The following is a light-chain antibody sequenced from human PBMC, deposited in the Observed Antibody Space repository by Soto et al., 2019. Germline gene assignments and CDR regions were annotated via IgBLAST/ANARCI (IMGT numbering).Light chain of an antibody. V-gene: IGKV3-20*01. CDR1: QSVSSSY. Sequence: EIVLTQSPGTLSLSPGERATLSCRASQSVSSSYLAWYQQKPGQAPRLLIYGASSRATGIPYRFSGSGSGTDFTLTISRLEPEDFPVYYCQQDGSSPFPFRPGTKVDIK. CDR2: GAS. J-gene: IGKJ3*01. CDR3: QQDGSSPFP.